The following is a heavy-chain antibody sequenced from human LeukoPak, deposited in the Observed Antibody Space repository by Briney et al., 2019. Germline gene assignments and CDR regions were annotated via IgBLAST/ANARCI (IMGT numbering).Heavy chain of an antibody. CDR1: GFTFNAYA. D-gene: IGHD1-14*01. Sequence: TGGSLRLSCAASGFTFNAYAMHWVRQAPGKGLEWVAVVSNDGRDKPYADSVKGRFTISRDNSENTLYLQMNTLRAEDTAVYYCARDRNSPAKYYFDYWGQGTLVTVSS. J-gene: IGHJ4*02. V-gene: IGHV3-30*01. CDR3: ARDRNSPAKYYFDY. CDR2: VSNDGRDK.